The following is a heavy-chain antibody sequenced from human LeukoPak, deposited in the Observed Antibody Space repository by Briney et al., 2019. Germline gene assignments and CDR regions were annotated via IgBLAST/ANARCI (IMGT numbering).Heavy chain of an antibody. J-gene: IGHJ4*02. D-gene: IGHD4-17*01. Sequence: GGSLRLSCAASGFTFSSYAMSWVRQAPGKGLEWVSAISGSGGSTYYADSVKGRFTISRDNSKNTLYLQMNSLRAEDTTVYYCAKRDYGDYEVPFDYWGQGTLVTVSS. V-gene: IGHV3-23*01. CDR2: ISGSGGST. CDR1: GFTFSSYA. CDR3: AKRDYGDYEVPFDY.